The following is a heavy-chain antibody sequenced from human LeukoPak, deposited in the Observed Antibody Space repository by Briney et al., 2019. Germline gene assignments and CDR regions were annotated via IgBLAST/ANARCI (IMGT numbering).Heavy chain of an antibody. CDR1: GFGFSTSW. D-gene: IGHD2/OR15-2a*01. Sequence: GGSLRFSCAASGFGFSTSWMSWVRQAPGKGLEWVANIKQDGSEKYYVDSVKGRFTISRDNAKNSVYLQMNSLRDEDTAVYYCTSLSNSYGMDVWGQGTTATVSS. CDR3: TSLSNSYGMDV. CDR2: IKQDGSEK. V-gene: IGHV3-7*01. J-gene: IGHJ6*02.